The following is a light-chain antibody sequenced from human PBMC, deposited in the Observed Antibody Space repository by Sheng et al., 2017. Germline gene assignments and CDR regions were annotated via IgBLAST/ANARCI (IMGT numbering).Light chain of an antibody. V-gene: IGKV3-11*01. CDR1: QSVSSY. CDR2: DAS. Sequence: EIVLTQSPATLSLSPGERATLSCRASQSVSSYLAWYQQKPGQAPRLLIYDASNRATGIPARFSGSGSGTDFTLTISSLEPEDFAVYYCQQRSNWPRTFGGGTEGGGSN. J-gene: IGKJ4*01. CDR3: QQRSNWPRT.